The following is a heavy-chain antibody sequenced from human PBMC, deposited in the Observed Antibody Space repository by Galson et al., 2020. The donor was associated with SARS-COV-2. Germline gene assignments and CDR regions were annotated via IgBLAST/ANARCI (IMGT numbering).Heavy chain of an antibody. CDR1: GYTFTSYY. J-gene: IGHJ4*02. Sequence: ASVKVSCKASGYTFTSYYMHWVRQAPGQGLEWMGIINPSGGSTSYAQKFQGRVTMTRDTSTSTVYMELSSLRSEDTAVYYCARGDYDILTGYSRWHYWGQGTLVTVSS. CDR2: INPSGGST. V-gene: IGHV1-46*01. D-gene: IGHD3-9*01. CDR3: ARGDYDILTGYSRWHY.